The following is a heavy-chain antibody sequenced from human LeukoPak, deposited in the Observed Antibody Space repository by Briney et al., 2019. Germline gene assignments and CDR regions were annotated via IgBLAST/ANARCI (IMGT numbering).Heavy chain of an antibody. CDR2: IRYDGSNK. J-gene: IGHJ4*02. CDR1: GFTLSSYW. CDR3: AKGGPDPAPH. V-gene: IGHV3-30*02. D-gene: IGHD5-12*01. Sequence: GGSLRLSCAASGFTLSSYWMSWVRQAPGKGLEWVAFIRYDGSNKYYADSVKGRFTISRDNSKNTLYLQMNSLRAEDTAVYYCAKGGPDPAPHWGQGTLVTVSS.